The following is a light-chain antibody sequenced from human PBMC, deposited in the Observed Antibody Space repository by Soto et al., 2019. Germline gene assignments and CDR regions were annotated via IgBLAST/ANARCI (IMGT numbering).Light chain of an antibody. Sequence: EIVLTQAPVTLSLSPGEGATLSCKASQNINTNLGWYQQKPGQAPRLLIYDASLRATGIPARFTGSGSGTDFTLTINSLEPEDFAVYYCQQRSNWPTFGQGTRLEI. CDR1: QNINTN. CDR2: DAS. CDR3: QQRSNWPT. V-gene: IGKV3-11*01. J-gene: IGKJ5*01.